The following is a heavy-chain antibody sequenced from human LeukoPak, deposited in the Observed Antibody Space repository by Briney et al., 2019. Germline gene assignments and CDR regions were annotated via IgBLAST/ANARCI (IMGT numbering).Heavy chain of an antibody. D-gene: IGHD3-22*01. Sequence: ASVKVSCKASGYTFTSYGISWVRQAPGQGLEWMGWISAYNGNTNYAQKLQGRVTMTTDTSTSTAYMELRSLRSDDTAVYYCARVRPSYYDSSAYPHAFDIWGQGTMVTVSS. V-gene: IGHV1-18*01. CDR3: ARVRPSYYDSSAYPHAFDI. CDR1: GYTFTSYG. J-gene: IGHJ3*02. CDR2: ISAYNGNT.